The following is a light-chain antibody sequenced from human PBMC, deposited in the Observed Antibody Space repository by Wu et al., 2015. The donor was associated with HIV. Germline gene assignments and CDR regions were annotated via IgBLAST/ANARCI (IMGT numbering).Light chain of an antibody. J-gene: IGKJ3*01. V-gene: IGKV3-15*01. CDR2: GAS. CDR3: QQYHXWPGT. CDR1: QSAGTS. Sequence: EIVMTQSPATLSVSPGERATFSCRASQSAGTSVAWYQQKPGQAPRLLIYGASTRVTGVPARSVAVDLAQNSLSPSPPCSLQILQFYYCQQYHXWPGTFGPGTKLDI.